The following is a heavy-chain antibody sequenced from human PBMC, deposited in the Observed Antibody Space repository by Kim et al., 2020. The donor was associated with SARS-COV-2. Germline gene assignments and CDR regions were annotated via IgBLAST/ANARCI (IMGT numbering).Heavy chain of an antibody. V-gene: IGHV3-30*01. J-gene: IGHJ6*02. Sequence: VEGRFTISRDNSKDTLYLQMNSLRAEDTAVYYCARDTAMVTFYYYYGMDVWGQGTTVTVSS. CDR3: ARDTAMVTFYYYYGMDV. D-gene: IGHD5-18*01.